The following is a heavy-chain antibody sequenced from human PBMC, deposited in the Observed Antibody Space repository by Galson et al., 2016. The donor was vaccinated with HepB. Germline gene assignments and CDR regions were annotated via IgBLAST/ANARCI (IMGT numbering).Heavy chain of an antibody. Sequence: CAISGDSVSSNSAAWNWIRLSPSRGLEWLGRTYYRSTWYNEYAESEKSRTTINANTSENHFSLQLNSVTPEDTAVYYCARETALTGTRDYYYTLDVWGQGTTVTVSS. CDR3: ARETALTGTRDYYYTLDV. J-gene: IGHJ6*02. CDR1: GDSVSSNSAA. D-gene: IGHD1-7*01. CDR2: TYYRSTWYN. V-gene: IGHV6-1*01.